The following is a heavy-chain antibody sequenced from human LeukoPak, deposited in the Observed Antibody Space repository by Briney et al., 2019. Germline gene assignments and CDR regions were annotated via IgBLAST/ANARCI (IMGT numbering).Heavy chain of an antibody. CDR3: ARRRPKRTVDIVATTKGAYNWFDP. J-gene: IGHJ5*02. CDR1: GGSISSSSYY. Sequence: SETLSLTCTVSGGSISSSSYYCGWIRQPPGKVLEWIGEINHSGSTNYNPSLKSRVTISVDPSKNQFSLKLSSVTAADTAVYYCARRRPKRTVDIVATTKGAYNWFDPWGQGTLVTVSS. D-gene: IGHD5-12*01. CDR2: INHSGST. V-gene: IGHV4-39*07.